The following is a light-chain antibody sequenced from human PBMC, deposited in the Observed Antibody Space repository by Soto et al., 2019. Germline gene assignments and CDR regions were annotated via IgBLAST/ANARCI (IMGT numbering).Light chain of an antibody. CDR2: DVS. CDR3: SSYTSSDTLV. CDR1: SSDVGGYNF. Sequence: QSALTQPASVSGSPGQSITISCTGTSSDVGGYNFVSWYQHHPGKAPKLMIYDVSNRPSGVSNRFSGSKSANTASLTISRLQAEDEADYYCSSYTSSDTLVFGGGTKLTVL. V-gene: IGLV2-14*03. J-gene: IGLJ2*01.